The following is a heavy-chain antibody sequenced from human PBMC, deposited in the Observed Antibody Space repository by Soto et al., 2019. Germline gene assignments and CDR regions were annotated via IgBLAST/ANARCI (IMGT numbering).Heavy chain of an antibody. Sequence: SVKVSCKASGFTFTSYAVQWVRQARGQRLEWIGWIVVGSGNTNYAQKFQERVTITRDMSTSTAYMELSSLRSEDTAVYYCAAYYYYCSGYYWFHPCVHGPLFTVSS. CDR2: IVVGSGNT. J-gene: IGHJ5*02. V-gene: IGHV1-58*01. D-gene: IGHD3-22*01. CDR1: GFTFTSYA. CDR3: AAYYYYCSGYYWFHP.